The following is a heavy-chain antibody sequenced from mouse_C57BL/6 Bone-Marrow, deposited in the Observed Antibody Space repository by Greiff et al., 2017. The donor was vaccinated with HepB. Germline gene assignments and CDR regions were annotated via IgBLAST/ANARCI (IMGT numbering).Heavy chain of an antibody. V-gene: IGHV1-59*01. J-gene: IGHJ2*01. CDR3: ARSGTTVVPHFDY. CDR2: IDPSDSYT. D-gene: IGHD1-1*01. Sequence: QVQLQQPGAELVRPGTSVKLSCKASGYTFTSYWMHWVKQRPGQGLEWIGVIDPSDSYTNYNQKFKGKATLTVDTSSSTAYMQLSSLTSEDSAVYYCARSGTTVVPHFDYWGQGTTLTVSS. CDR1: GYTFTSYW.